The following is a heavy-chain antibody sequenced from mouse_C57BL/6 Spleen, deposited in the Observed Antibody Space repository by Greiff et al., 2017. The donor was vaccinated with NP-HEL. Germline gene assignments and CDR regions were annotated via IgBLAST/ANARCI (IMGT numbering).Heavy chain of an antibody. CDR2: IDPEDGDT. V-gene: IGHV14-1*01. Sequence: EVQLQQSGAELVRPGASVKLSCTASGFNIKDYYMHWVKQRPEQGLEWIGRIDPEDGDTEYAPKFQGKATMTADTSSNTAYLQLSSLTSEDTAVDYCTPDGSSIDAMDYWGQGTSVTVSA. D-gene: IGHD1-1*01. CDR1: GFNIKDYY. J-gene: IGHJ4*01. CDR3: TPDGSSIDAMDY.